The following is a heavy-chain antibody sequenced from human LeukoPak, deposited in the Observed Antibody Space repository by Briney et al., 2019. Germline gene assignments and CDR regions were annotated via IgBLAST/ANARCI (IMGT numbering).Heavy chain of an antibody. D-gene: IGHD5-24*01. CDR2: IYYSGST. J-gene: IGHJ4*02. Sequence: PSETLSLTCTVSGGSISSGGYYWSWIRQPPGKGLEWIGYIYYSGSTNYNPSLKSRVTISVDTSKNQFSLKLSSVTAADTAVYYCARGARDGYNYWGQGTLVTVSS. CDR1: GGSISSGGYY. V-gene: IGHV4-61*08. CDR3: ARGARDGYNY.